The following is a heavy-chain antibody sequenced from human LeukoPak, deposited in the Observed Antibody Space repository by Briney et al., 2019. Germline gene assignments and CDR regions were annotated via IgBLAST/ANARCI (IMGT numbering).Heavy chain of an antibody. J-gene: IGHJ4*02. V-gene: IGHV3-30-3*01. Sequence: GGSLRLSCAASGITFNTYAMHWVRQAPGKGLEWVAVISYDGSIKQYAGSVEGRFTVSRDNSKNTLYLQMDSLRAEDTAVYYCARDISGGDNDYWGQGTLVTVSS. CDR3: ARDISGGDNDY. D-gene: IGHD4-17*01. CDR1: GITFNTYA. CDR2: ISYDGSIK.